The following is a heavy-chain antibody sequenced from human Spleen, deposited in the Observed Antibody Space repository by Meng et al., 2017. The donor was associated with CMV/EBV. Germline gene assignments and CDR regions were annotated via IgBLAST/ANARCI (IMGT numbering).Heavy chain of an antibody. CDR1: GFTFDDYA. V-gene: IGHV3-9*01. D-gene: IGHD3-3*01. Sequence: SLRLSCAASGFTFDDYAMHWVRQAPGKGLEWVSGISWNSGSIGYADSVKGRFTISRDNAKNSLYLQMNSLRAEDTALYYCAKDSDFWSGLFDYWGQGTLVTVSS. CDR2: ISWNSGSI. CDR3: AKDSDFWSGLFDY. J-gene: IGHJ4*02.